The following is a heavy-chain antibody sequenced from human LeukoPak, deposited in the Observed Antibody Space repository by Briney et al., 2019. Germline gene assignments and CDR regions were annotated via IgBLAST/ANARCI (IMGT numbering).Heavy chain of an antibody. Sequence: SETLSLTCTVHGGSFRTYFWSWIRQAPGKGLEWIGEVNHSGDTNYNPSLKNRVTISSDTSKDQFSLRLSSVTAADTAIYYCARESNSYDSGTYAWFDFWGQGTLVTVSS. CDR2: VNHSGDT. V-gene: IGHV4-34*01. CDR3: ARESNSYDSGTYAWFDF. D-gene: IGHD3-10*01. CDR1: GGSFRTYF. J-gene: IGHJ4*02.